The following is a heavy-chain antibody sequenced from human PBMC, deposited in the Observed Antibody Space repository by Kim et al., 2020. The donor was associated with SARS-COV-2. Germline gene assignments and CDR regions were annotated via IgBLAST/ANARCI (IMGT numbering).Heavy chain of an antibody. J-gene: IGHJ3*02. CDR2: IYHSGST. V-gene: IGHV4-30-2*01. Sequence: SETLSLTCAVSGGSISSGGYSWSWIRQPPGKGLEWIGYIYHSGSTYYNPSLKSRVTISVDRSKNQFSLKLSSVTAADTAVYYCARGGGFGELFLAFDIWGQGTMVTVSS. CDR3: ARGGGFGELFLAFDI. D-gene: IGHD3-10*01. CDR1: GGSISSGGYS.